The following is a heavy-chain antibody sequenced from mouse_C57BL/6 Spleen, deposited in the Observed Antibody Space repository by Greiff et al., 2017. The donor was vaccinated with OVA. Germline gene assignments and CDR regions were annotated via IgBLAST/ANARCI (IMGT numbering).Heavy chain of an antibody. Sequence: QVQLKQPGAELVKPGASVKMSCKASGYTFTSYWITWVKQRPGQGLEWIGDIYPGSGSTNYNEKFKSKATLTVDTSSSTAYMQLSSLTSEDSAVYYCARRGLGGYDWFAYWGQGTLVTVSA. J-gene: IGHJ3*01. CDR2: IYPGSGST. V-gene: IGHV1-55*01. CDR3: ARRGLGGYDWFAY. D-gene: IGHD2-2*01. CDR1: GYTFTSYW.